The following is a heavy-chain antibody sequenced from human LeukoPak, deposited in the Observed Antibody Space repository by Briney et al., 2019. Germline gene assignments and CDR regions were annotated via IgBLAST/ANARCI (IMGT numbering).Heavy chain of an antibody. J-gene: IGHJ4*02. Sequence: GGSLRLSCAASGFTFSSYSMNWVRQAPGKGLEWVSSISSSSSYIYHADSVKGRLTISRDNAKNSLYLQMSSLRAEDTAVYYCARLRTTAVDYWGQGTLVTVSS. CDR3: ARLRTTAVDY. D-gene: IGHD1-7*01. V-gene: IGHV3-21*01. CDR2: ISSSSSYI. CDR1: GFTFSSYS.